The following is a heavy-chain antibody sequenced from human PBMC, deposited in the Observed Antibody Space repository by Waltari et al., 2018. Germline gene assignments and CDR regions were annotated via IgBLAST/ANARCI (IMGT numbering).Heavy chain of an antibody. CDR2: IYYSGST. J-gene: IGHJ4*02. D-gene: IGHD3-22*01. Sequence: QLQLQESGPGLVKLSETLSLTCTVSGGSISSSSYYWGWIRQPPGKGLEWIGSIYYSGSTYYNPSLKSRVTISVDTSKNQFSLKLSSVTAADTAVYYCARDRHDYYDRPLKIDYWGQGTLVTVSS. CDR3: ARDRHDYYDRPLKIDY. CDR1: GGSISSSSYY. V-gene: IGHV4-39*07.